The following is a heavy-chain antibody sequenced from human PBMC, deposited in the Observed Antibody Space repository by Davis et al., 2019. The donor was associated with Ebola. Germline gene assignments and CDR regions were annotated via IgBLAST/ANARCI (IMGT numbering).Heavy chain of an antibody. CDR3: AKVERGN. V-gene: IGHV3-30*04. CDR1: GFTFSSYT. D-gene: IGHD1-1*01. J-gene: IGHJ4*02. Sequence: GGSLRLSCAASGFTFSSYTLHWVRQAPGKGLEWVAVISYDGDNNYHADSVQGRFTISRDNSKNTLYLQMNSLRAEDTAVYYCAKVERGNWGQGTLVTVSS. CDR2: ISYDGDNN.